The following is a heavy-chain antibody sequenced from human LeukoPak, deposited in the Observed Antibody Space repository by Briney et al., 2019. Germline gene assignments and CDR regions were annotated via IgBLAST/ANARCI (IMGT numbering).Heavy chain of an antibody. Sequence: ASVKVSCKASGYTFTSYGISWVRQAPGQGLEWMGRISAYNGNTNYAQKLQGRVTMTTDTSTSTAYMELRSLRSDDTAVYYCARDAPRDSYGYDLYYYYGMDVWGQGTTVTVSS. CDR1: GYTFTSYG. D-gene: IGHD5-18*01. CDR3: ARDAPRDSYGYDLYYYYGMDV. J-gene: IGHJ6*02. V-gene: IGHV1-18*01. CDR2: ISAYNGNT.